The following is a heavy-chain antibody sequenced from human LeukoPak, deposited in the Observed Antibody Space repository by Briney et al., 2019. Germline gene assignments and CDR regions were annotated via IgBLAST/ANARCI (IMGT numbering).Heavy chain of an antibody. J-gene: IGHJ6*02. V-gene: IGHV3-74*01. Sequence: GGSLRLSCAASGFTFSSAWMHWVRQTPGKGLVWVSRSNSDGSSTNYADSVKGRFTISRDNAKNMVNLQMNSLRAEDTAIYHCTRDYSYAMAVWGQGTTVTVSS. D-gene: IGHD2-21*01. CDR2: SNSDGSST. CDR1: GFTFSSAW. CDR3: TRDYSYAMAV.